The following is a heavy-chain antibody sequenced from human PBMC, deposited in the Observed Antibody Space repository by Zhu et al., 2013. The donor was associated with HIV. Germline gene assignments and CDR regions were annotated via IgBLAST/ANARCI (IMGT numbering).Heavy chain of an antibody. J-gene: IGHJ5*02. D-gene: IGHD3-3*01. CDR3: ARGGWGYYDFWSGYYAQNWFDP. Sequence: QVQLVQSGAEVKKPGASVKVSCKASGYTFTSYGISWVRQAPGQGLEWMGWISAYNGNTNYAQKLQGRVTMTTDTSTSTAYMELRSLRSDDTAVYYCARGGWGYYDFWSGYYAQNWFDPWGRGNPGHRLL. V-gene: IGHV1-18*04. CDR2: ISAYNGNT. CDR1: GYTFTSYG.